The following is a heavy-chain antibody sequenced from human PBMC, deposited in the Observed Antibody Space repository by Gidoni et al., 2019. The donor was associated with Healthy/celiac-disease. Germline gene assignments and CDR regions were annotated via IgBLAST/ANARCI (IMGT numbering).Heavy chain of an antibody. CDR2: INHRGST. Sequence: QVQLQQWGAGLLKPSETLSLTCAVYGGSFSGYYWSWLRQPPGKGLEWTGEINHRGSTNYNPSLKSRVTISVDTPKNQFSLKLSAVTAADTAVYYCARGRSSWTRGWFDPWGQGTLVTVSS. CDR3: ARGRSSWTRGWFDP. D-gene: IGHD6-13*01. V-gene: IGHV4-34*01. J-gene: IGHJ5*02. CDR1: GGSFSGYY.